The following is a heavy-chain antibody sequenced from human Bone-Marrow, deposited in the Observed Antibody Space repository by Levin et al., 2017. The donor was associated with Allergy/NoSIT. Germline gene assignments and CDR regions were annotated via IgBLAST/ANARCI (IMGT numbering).Heavy chain of an antibody. D-gene: IGHD2-21*01. CDR1: EFTVISNY. Sequence: GGSLRLSCAASEFTVISNYMSWVRQAPGKGLEWVSVIYSGGTRYYADSVKGRFTISRDNSQKTLYLQMNSLRADDTAVYYCARDGGGTYGGIDYWGQGTRVTVSS. CDR2: IYSGGTR. V-gene: IGHV3-53*01. CDR3: ARDGGGTYGGIDY. J-gene: IGHJ4*02.